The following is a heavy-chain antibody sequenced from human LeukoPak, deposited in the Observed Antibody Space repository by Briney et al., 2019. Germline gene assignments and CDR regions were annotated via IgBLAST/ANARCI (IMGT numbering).Heavy chain of an antibody. CDR1: GYTFTSYG. Sequence: GASVKVSCKASGYTFTSYGISWVRQAPGQGLEWMGWISAYNGNTNYAQKLQGRVTMTTDTSTSTAYMERRSLGSDDTAVYYWARSSPYYYYYGMDVWGQGTTVTASS. J-gene: IGHJ6*02. CDR2: ISAYNGNT. CDR3: ARSSPYYYYYGMDV. V-gene: IGHV1-18*01. D-gene: IGHD6-6*01.